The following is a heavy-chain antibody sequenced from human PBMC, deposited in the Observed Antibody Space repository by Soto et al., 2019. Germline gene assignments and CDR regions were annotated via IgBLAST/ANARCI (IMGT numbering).Heavy chain of an antibody. CDR3: ARSIAVAGIGDDAFDI. Sequence: GGSLRLSCAASGFTFSSYGMHWVRQAPGKGLEWVAVIWYDGSNKYYADSVKGRFTISRDNSKNTLYLQMNSLRAEDTAVYYCARSIAVAGIGDDAFDIWGQGTMVTVSS. D-gene: IGHD6-19*01. CDR1: GFTFSSYG. J-gene: IGHJ3*02. CDR2: IWYDGSNK. V-gene: IGHV3-33*01.